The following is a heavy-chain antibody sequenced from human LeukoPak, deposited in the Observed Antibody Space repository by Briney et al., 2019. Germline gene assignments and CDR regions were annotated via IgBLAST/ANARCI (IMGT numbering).Heavy chain of an antibody. CDR1: GFPFRTYA. Sequence: GSLSLPCAASGFPFRTYAMNWVRQAPGKGLEGASSFTGRGDSTYFADSVKGRFTISRDNSKNTLYLQMNSLRAEDTAIYYCAKATLGSCSGARCYPFDYWGQGTLVNVSS. D-gene: IGHD2-15*01. J-gene: IGHJ4*02. V-gene: IGHV3-23*01. CDR2: FTGRGDST. CDR3: AKATLGSCSGARCYPFDY.